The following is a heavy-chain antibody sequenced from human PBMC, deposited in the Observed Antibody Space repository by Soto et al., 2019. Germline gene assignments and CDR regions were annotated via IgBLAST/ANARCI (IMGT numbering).Heavy chain of an antibody. D-gene: IGHD2-2*01. CDR3: AKDPPGGYCSSTSCRDISP. V-gene: IGHV3-23*01. Sequence: PGGSLRLSCAASGFTFSSYAMSWVRQAPGKGLEWVSAISGSGGSTYYADSVKGRFTISRDNSKNTLYLQMNSLRAEDTAVYYCAKDPPGGYCSSTSCRDISPWGQGTLVTVSS. J-gene: IGHJ5*02. CDR2: ISGSGGST. CDR1: GFTFSSYA.